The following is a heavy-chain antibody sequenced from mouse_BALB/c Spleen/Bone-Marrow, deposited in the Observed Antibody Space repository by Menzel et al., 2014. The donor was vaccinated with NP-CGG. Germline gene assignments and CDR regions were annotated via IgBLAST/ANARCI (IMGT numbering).Heavy chain of an antibody. J-gene: IGHJ2*01. V-gene: IGHV5-9-4*01. D-gene: IGHD3-1*01. CDR2: ISSGGSYT. Sequence: DVMLVESGGGLVKPGGSLKLSCAASGFTFSYYGMSWVRQSPEKRLEWVAEISSGGSYTYYPDTVTGRFTISRDNAKNALCLEMRCLRSEDTAMYYCARDSSGYFDYWGQGTTLTVSS. CDR1: GFTFSYYG. CDR3: ARDSSGYFDY.